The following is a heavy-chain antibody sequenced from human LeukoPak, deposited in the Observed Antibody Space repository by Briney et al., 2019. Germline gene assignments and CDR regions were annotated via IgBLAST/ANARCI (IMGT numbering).Heavy chain of an antibody. CDR2: IYTSGST. V-gene: IGHV4-4*07. D-gene: IGHD6-19*01. Sequence: SETLSLTCTVSGGSISSYYWIWIRQPAGKGLEWIGRIYTSGSTNYNPSLKSRVTISIDTSKNQFSLKLSSVTAADTAVYYCARGDSSGWYDYWGQGTLVTVSS. CDR3: ARGDSSGWYDY. J-gene: IGHJ4*02. CDR1: GGSISSYY.